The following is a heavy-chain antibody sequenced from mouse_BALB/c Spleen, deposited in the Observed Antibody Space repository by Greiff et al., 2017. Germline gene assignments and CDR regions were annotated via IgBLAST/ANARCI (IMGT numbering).Heavy chain of an antibody. CDR1: GFTFSSFG. Sequence: DVHLVESGGGLVQPGGSRKLSCAASGFTFSSFGMHWVRQAPEKGLEWVAYISSGSSTIYYADTVKGRFTISRDNPKNTLFLQMTSLRSEDTAMYYCARQGLTGRFADWGQGTLVTVSA. J-gene: IGHJ3*01. CDR3: ARQGLTGRFAD. V-gene: IGHV5-17*02. CDR2: ISSGSSTI. D-gene: IGHD4-1*01.